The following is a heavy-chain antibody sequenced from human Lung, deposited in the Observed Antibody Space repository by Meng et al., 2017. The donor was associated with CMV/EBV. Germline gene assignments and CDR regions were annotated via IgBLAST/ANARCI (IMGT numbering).Heavy chain of an antibody. J-gene: IGHJ4*02. CDR2: ISHYTGNT. V-gene: IGHV1-18*01. D-gene: IGHD2-2*01. Sequence: ASVXVSCKASGFSLFRYGISWVRQAPGQGLEWMGWISHYTGNTDYAQSFQGRITVTTDTSRTTAYMELRSLTSDDTAVYYCARDRSTSDLWGQGTLVTVYS. CDR3: ARDRSTSDL. CDR1: GFSLFRYG.